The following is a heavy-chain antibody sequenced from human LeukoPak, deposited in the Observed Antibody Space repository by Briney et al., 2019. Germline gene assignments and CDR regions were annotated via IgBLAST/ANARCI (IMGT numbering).Heavy chain of an antibody. Sequence: PRGSLRLSCAASGFTFSSYAMSWVRQAPGKGLQWVSTISGSGGSTYYADSVKGRFTISRDNSKNTLYLQMNSLRAEDTAVYYCARRPGLERYYFDYWGQGTLVTVSS. CDR2: ISGSGGST. D-gene: IGHD1-1*01. J-gene: IGHJ4*02. V-gene: IGHV3-23*01. CDR3: ARRPGLERYYFDY. CDR1: GFTFSSYA.